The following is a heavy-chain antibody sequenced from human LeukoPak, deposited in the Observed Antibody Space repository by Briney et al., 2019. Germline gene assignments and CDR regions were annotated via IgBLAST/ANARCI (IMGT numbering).Heavy chain of an antibody. J-gene: IGHJ4*02. CDR1: GGSISSGSYY. CDR2: IYTSGST. Sequence: SETLSLTCTVSGGSISSGSYYWSWIPQPAGKGLEWIGRIYTSGSTNYNPSLKSRVTISVDTSKHQFSLKLSSVTAADTAVYYCALGGESFDYWGQGTLVTVSS. D-gene: IGHD3-10*01. V-gene: IGHV4-61*02. CDR3: ALGGESFDY.